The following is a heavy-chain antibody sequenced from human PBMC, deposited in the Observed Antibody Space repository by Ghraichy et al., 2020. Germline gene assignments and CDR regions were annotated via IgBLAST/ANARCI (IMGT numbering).Heavy chain of an antibody. Sequence: GGSLRLSCAASGFTFDAYGMHWVRQSPGKGLEWVSIISGDGADTDYVDSVKGRFTISRDNSKNSLYLQMNSLRIEDTAFYYCAKGLRTTYDLRFDLWGQGTLVTVSS. CDR1: GFTFDAYG. D-gene: IGHD1-1*01. J-gene: IGHJ5*02. V-gene: IGHV3-43*02. CDR2: ISGDGADT. CDR3: AKGLRTTYDLRFDL.